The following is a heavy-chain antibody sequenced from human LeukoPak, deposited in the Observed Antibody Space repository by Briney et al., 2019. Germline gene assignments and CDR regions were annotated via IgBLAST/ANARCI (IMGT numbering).Heavy chain of an antibody. D-gene: IGHD2-2*01. CDR3: ARSHIVVVPAAPWTYGMDV. J-gene: IGHJ6*02. V-gene: IGHV1-8*01. Sequence: ASVKVSCKASGYTFASYDINWVRQATGQGLEWMGWMNPNSGNTGYAQKFQGRVTMTRNTSISTAYMELSSLRSEDTAVYYCARSHIVVVPAAPWTYGMDVWGQGTTVTVSS. CDR2: MNPNSGNT. CDR1: GYTFASYD.